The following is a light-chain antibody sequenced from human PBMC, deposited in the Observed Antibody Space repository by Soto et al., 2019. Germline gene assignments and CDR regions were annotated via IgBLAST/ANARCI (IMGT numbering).Light chain of an antibody. CDR3: QESYSIPWT. Sequence: DIQLIQSPSSLSASVGDTVTITCRAGQTIKNYLNWYQQKPGKAPKLLIYAASSFESGVPSRFSGSGSGTDFTLTITRLQPEDFATYYCQESYSIPWTFGQGTKVEIK. CDR1: QTIKNY. CDR2: AAS. V-gene: IGKV1-39*01. J-gene: IGKJ1*01.